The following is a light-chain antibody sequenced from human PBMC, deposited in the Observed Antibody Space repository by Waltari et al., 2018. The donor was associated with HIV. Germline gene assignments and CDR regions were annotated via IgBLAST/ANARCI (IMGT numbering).Light chain of an antibody. J-gene: IGLJ2*01. Sequence: SSELPQPPSVSVSPGQTASIPCSGDKLGDKYACWYQQKPGQSPVLVIYNDGKRPSGIPGRFSGFNSGNTATLTISGTQAMDEADYYCQAWDSDTPKVFGGGTKLTVL. V-gene: IGLV3-1*01. CDR3: QAWDSDTPKV. CDR1: KLGDKY. CDR2: NDG.